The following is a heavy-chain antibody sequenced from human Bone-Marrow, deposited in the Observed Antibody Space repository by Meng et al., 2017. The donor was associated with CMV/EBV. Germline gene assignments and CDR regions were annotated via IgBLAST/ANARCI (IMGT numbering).Heavy chain of an antibody. Sequence: GGSLRLSCVASGFSFSYYWMSWVRQAPGKGLEWVANIKQDGSEKYYVDSVKGRFTISRDNAKNSLYLQMNSLRAEDTAVYYCAMWVRDFWSGSPRRLLFPFDYCGQGMLVTASS. CDR2: IKQDGSEK. CDR1: GFSFSYYW. V-gene: IGHV3-7*01. J-gene: IGHJ4*02. CDR3: AMWVRDFWSGSPRRLLFPFDY. D-gene: IGHD3-3*01.